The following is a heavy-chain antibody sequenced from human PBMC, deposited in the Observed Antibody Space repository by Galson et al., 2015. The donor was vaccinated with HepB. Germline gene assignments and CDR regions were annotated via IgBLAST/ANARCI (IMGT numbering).Heavy chain of an antibody. CDR3: AIVRCSSGGICYGRFDY. J-gene: IGHJ4*02. V-gene: IGHV1-18*01. CDR1: GYTFTSYG. CDR2: ISAYNGNT. Sequence: SVKVSCKASGYTFTSYGISWVRQAPGQGLEWIGWISAYNGNTNYAQKLQGRVTMTTDTSTSTAYMELRSLRSDDTAVYYCAIVRCSSGGICYGRFDYWGQGTLFTVSS. D-gene: IGHD2-15*01.